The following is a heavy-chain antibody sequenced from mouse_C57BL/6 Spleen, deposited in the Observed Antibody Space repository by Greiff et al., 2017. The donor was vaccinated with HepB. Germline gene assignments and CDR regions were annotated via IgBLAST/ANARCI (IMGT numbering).Heavy chain of an antibody. Sequence: QVQLQQPGAELVMPGASVKLSCKASGYTFTSYWMHWVKQRPGQGLEWIGEIDPSDSYTNYNQKFKGKSTLTVDKSSSTACMQLSSLTSEDSAVYYCARRDFDYWGQGTTLTVSS. CDR1: GYTFTSYW. CDR2: IDPSDSYT. CDR3: ARRDFDY. V-gene: IGHV1-69*01. J-gene: IGHJ2*01.